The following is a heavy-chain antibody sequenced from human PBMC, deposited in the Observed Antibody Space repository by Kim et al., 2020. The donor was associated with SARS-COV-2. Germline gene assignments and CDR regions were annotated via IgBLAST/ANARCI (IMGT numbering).Heavy chain of an antibody. CDR2: ISYDGSNK. V-gene: IGHV3-30*04. CDR1: GFTFSSYA. Sequence: GGSLRLSCAASGFTFSSYAMHWVRQAPGKGLEWVAVISYDGSNKYYADSVKGRFTISRDNSKNTLYLQMNSLRAEDTAVYYCASSQDEMVRGFYYYYGM. D-gene: IGHD3-10*01. CDR3: ASSQDEMVRGFYYYYGM. J-gene: IGHJ6*01.